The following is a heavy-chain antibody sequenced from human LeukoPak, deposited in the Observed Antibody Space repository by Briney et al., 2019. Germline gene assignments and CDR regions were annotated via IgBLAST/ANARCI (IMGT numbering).Heavy chain of an antibody. Sequence: GASVKVSCKASGYTFTSYDINWVRQAAGQGLEWMGWMNPNSGNTGYAQKFQGRVTITRNTSISTAYMELSSLRSEDTAVYYCARSGLTYYDFWSGYYKGGYYFDYWGQGTLVTASS. CDR2: MNPNSGNT. J-gene: IGHJ4*02. CDR1: GYTFTSYD. CDR3: ARSGLTYYDFWSGYYKGGYYFDY. V-gene: IGHV1-8*03. D-gene: IGHD3-3*01.